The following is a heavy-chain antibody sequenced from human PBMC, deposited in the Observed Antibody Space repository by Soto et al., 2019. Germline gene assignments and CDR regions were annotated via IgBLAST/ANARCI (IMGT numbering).Heavy chain of an antibody. CDR1: GGSISSGGYS. CDR2: IYDSGNT. D-gene: IGHD6-19*01. CDR3: ARGYASGLPGY. V-gene: IGHV4-30-2*01. J-gene: IGHJ4*02. Sequence: SETLSITCAVSGGSISSGGYSWNWIRQPPGKGLEWIGYIYDSGNTNFNPSLRSRVSISADRSKNHFSMNLTSVTAADTAVYYCARGYASGLPGYWGQGILVTVSS.